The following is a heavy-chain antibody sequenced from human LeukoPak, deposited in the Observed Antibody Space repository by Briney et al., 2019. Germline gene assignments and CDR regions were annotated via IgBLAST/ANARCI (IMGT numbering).Heavy chain of an antibody. CDR3: ARSPTLSIAAAGTYYFDY. CDR2: IIPIFGTA. J-gene: IGHJ4*02. Sequence: ASVKVSCKASGGTFSSYAISWARQAPGQGLEWMGGIIPIFGTANYAQKFQGRVTITADESTSTAYMELSSLRSEDTAVYYCARSPTLSIAAAGTYYFDYWGQGTLVTVSS. CDR1: GGTFSSYA. D-gene: IGHD6-13*01. V-gene: IGHV1-69*13.